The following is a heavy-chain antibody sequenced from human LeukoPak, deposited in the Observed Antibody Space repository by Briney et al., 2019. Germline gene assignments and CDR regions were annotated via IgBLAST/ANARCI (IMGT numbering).Heavy chain of an antibody. D-gene: IGHD2-2*01. CDR1: GFTFSGST. CDR2: ISGSGGTT. CDR3: AKDRGIVVIPTLFDY. Sequence: GGSLRLSCAASGFTFSGSTMSWVRQAPGKGLEWVSGISGSGGTTRHADSVKGRFTISRDNPENTLYLQMNSLRAEDTAVYYCAKDRGIVVIPTLFDYWGQGTLVTVSS. V-gene: IGHV3-23*01. J-gene: IGHJ4*02.